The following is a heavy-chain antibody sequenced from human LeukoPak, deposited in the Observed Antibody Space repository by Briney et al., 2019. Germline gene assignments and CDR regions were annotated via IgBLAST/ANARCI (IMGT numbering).Heavy chain of an antibody. J-gene: IGHJ5*02. Sequence: GGSLRLSCAASGFTFSDYYMSWIRQAPGKGLEWVSYISSSGSTIYYADSVKGRLTISRDNAKNSLYLQMNSLRAEDTAVYYCARGGYSSSWYWFDPWGQGTLVTVSS. CDR2: ISSSGSTI. CDR3: ARGGYSSSWYWFDP. D-gene: IGHD6-13*01. V-gene: IGHV3-11*01. CDR1: GFTFSDYY.